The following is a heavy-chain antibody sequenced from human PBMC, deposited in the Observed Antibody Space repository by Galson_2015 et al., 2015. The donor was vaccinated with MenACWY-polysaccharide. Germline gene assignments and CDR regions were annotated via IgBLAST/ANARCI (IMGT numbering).Heavy chain of an antibody. J-gene: IGHJ5*02. V-gene: IGHV4-59*03. CDR2: MDYRGIF. Sequence: TLSLTCTVAGGSLGSSQWFWIRQSPGGGLEWIGYMDYRGIFNYNPSLRSRATVSVGRSKRGVSLKLTSATSAGTAVFYCAGLAGGSPFGWFDPWGQGILVAVSS. CDR3: AGLAGGSPFGWFDP. CDR1: GGSLGSSQ. D-gene: IGHD2-15*01.